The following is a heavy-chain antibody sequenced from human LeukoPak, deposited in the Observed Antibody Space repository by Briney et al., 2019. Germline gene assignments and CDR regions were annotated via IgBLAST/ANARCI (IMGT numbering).Heavy chain of an antibody. D-gene: IGHD2-2*01. CDR2: SSYSGSA. CDR1: GAFITSGAYY. CDR3: ARYYCASSRCPGVDY. V-gene: IGHV4-31*03. J-gene: IGHJ4*02. Sequence: SETLSLTCTVSGAFITSGAYYWTWIRQHPGEGLEWIGYSSYSGSAYYNPSLKSRVTISVDTSKSQFSLKLSSVTAADTAVYYCARYYCASSRCPGVDYWGQGTLVTVSS.